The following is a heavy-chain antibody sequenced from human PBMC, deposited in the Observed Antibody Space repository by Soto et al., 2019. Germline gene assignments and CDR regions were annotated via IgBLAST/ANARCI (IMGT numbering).Heavy chain of an antibody. V-gene: IGHV3-30*18. Sequence: PGGSLRLSCAASGFTFSSYGMHWVRQAPGKGLEWVAVISYDGSNKYYADSVKGRFTISRDNSKNTLYLQMNSLRAEDTAVYYCAKVRIAARSYFDYWGQGTLVTVSS. CDR1: GFTFSSYG. CDR3: AKVRIAARSYFDY. CDR2: ISYDGSNK. D-gene: IGHD6-6*01. J-gene: IGHJ4*02.